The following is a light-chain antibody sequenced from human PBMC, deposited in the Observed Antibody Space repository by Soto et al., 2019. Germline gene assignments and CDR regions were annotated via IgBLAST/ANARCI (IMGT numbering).Light chain of an antibody. J-gene: IGKJ3*01. CDR3: QRYSNWPPT. CDR2: YAS. V-gene: IGKV3-15*01. CDR1: ESVHRN. Sequence: EVVMTQSPATLSASPGERVTLSCRARESVHRNLAWYQQKPGQGPGLLIYYASTRASGIPDGFTGSGSGTEFTLTISSLQSEDFGFYHCQRYSNWPPTFGPGTKVEIK.